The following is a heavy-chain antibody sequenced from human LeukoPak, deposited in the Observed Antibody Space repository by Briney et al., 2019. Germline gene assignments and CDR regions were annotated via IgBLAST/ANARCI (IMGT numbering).Heavy chain of an antibody. D-gene: IGHD4-17*01. CDR1: GGSISSSTYC. CDR2: THYNGHT. Sequence: SETLSLTCTVSGGSISSSTYCWGWIRQPAGKGLELIGNTHYNGHTYYNPSLKHRVTIPEETSKNQFSLHLTSVAAADTSASYCARLPTGFPNWFDPWGQGTLVTVSS. CDR3: ARLPTGFPNWFDP. V-gene: IGHV4-39*01. J-gene: IGHJ5*02.